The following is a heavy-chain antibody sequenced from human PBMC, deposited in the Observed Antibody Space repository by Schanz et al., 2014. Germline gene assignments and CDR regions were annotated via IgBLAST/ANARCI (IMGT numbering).Heavy chain of an antibody. CDR1: GFTFSDFG. CDR2: MPFDYSSQ. V-gene: IGHV3-30*02. Sequence: QVQLVESGGAVVQPGGSLRLSCAATGFTFSDFGMHWVRQASGKGLEWVAFMPFDYSSQYYADSVKGRFTISRDNSRNTLYLQMNSLTGDDTAMYFCAKDLLPWHDPRPFDYWGRGTLVTVSS. J-gene: IGHJ4*02. D-gene: IGHD1-1*01. CDR3: AKDLLPWHDPRPFDY.